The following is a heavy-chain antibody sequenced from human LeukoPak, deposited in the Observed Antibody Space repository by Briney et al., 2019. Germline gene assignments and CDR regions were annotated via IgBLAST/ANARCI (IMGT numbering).Heavy chain of an antibody. Sequence: ASVKVSCKASGYTFTSYDINWVRQATGQGLEWMGWMNPNSGNTGYAQKFQGRVTMTRNTSISTAYMGLSSLRSEDTAVYYCARVGSGSYFLDYWGQGTLVTVSS. D-gene: IGHD3-10*01. CDR1: GYTFTSYD. J-gene: IGHJ4*02. CDR3: ARVGSGSYFLDY. V-gene: IGHV1-8*01. CDR2: MNPNSGNT.